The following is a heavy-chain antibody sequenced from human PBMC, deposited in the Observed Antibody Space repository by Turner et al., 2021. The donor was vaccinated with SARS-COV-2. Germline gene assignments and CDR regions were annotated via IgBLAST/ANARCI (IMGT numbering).Heavy chain of an antibody. D-gene: IGHD2-2*02. CDR3: ARSIVVVPAAISY. V-gene: IGHV1-2*02. Sequence: QVQLVQAGAEVTKPGASVKVSCKASGYTFTGYYMHWVRQAPGQGLEWMGWINPNSGGTNYAQKCQGRVTMTRDMSISTAYMELSRLRSDDTAVYYCARSIVVVPAAISYWGQGTLVTVSS. CDR1: GYTFTGYY. J-gene: IGHJ4*02. CDR2: INPNSGGT.